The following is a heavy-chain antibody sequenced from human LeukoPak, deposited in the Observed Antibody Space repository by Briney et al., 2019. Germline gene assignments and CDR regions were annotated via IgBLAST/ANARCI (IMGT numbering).Heavy chain of an antibody. CDR2: ISSSSHYT. V-gene: IGHV3-11*05. D-gene: IGHD1-14*01. CDR3: VRETTEGAKDY. CDR1: GFTFRDHY. J-gene: IGHJ4*02. Sequence: PGGSLRLSCAASGFTFRDHYMGWVRQAPGQGLAWVSYISSSSHYTNYVVSVRGRFIISRDNVKDSLYLQMNSLRVDDAAIYYCVRETTEGAKDYWGQGTQVTVSS.